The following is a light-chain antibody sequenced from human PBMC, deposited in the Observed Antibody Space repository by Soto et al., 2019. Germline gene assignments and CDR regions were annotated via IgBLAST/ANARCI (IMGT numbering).Light chain of an antibody. CDR3: QQCGSSPRYT. Sequence: EIVLTQSPGTLSLSPGERATLSCRASQSVSSNYLAWYQQRPGQAPRLLIYGASSRATGIPDRFSGSGSGTDFTLTISRLEPKDFAVYYCQQCGSSPRYTFGQGTKLEIK. CDR1: QSVSSNY. CDR2: GAS. V-gene: IGKV3-20*01. J-gene: IGKJ2*01.